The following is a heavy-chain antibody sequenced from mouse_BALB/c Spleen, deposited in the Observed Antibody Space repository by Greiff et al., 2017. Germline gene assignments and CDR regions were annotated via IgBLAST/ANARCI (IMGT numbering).Heavy chain of an antibody. J-gene: IGHJ4*01. CDR3: ARHDGVLAGAMDY. D-gene: IGHD2-3*01. CDR1: GFTFSSYT. CDR2: ISNGGGST. Sequence: EVNVVESGGGLVQPGGSLKLSCAASGFTFSSYTMSWVRQTPEKRLEWVAYISNGGGSTYYPDTVKGRFTISRDNAKNTLYLQMSSLKSEDTAMYYCARHDGVLAGAMDYWGQGTSVTVSS. V-gene: IGHV5-12-2*01.